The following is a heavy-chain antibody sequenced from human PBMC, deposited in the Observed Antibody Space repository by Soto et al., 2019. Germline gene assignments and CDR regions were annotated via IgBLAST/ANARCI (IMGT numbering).Heavy chain of an antibody. CDR1: GYNFMVYF. J-gene: IGHJ4*02. Sequence: ASLKVSFKASGYNFMVYFRHLWLDSPLQGPEWMGWINSNSGGTMYAEKFQCRVTMTRDASVRVVYLELSGLTSDDTAVYYCARDHPNFTHQTFEHWGQGALVPVSS. V-gene: IGHV1-2*02. CDR2: INSNSGGT. D-gene: IGHD2-8*01. CDR3: ARDHPNFTHQTFEH.